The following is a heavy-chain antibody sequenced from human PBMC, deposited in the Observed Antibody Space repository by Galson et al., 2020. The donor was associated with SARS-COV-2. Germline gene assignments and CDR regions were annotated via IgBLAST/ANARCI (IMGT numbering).Heavy chain of an antibody. CDR3: EKARPTGEHDY. CDR2: ISSSGGST. J-gene: IGHJ4*02. Sequence: GESLKISCAASGFTFSSYAMSWVRQAPGKGLEWVSAISSSGGSTYYADSVKGRFTISRDNTKNTLYLQMNSLRAEDTAVYYCEKARPTGEHDYWGQGTLVTVSS. V-gene: IGHV3-23*01. D-gene: IGHD7-27*01. CDR1: GFTFSSYA.